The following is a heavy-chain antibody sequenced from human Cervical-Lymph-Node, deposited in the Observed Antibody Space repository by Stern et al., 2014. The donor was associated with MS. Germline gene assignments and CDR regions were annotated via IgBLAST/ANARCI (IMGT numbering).Heavy chain of an antibody. CDR1: GATFDTYA. CDR2: IIPIFVTA. J-gene: IGHJ4*02. D-gene: IGHD2-15*01. CDR3: ARGPGAALAPAAPPYYFDY. V-gene: IGHV1-69*06. Sequence: VQLVESGAELKKPGSSVKVSCKASGATFDTYAFNLVRQAPGQRLEWMGSIIPIFVTANYAQNFRGRVTSTADKLTSTAYMELSGLRFEDTALYYCARGPGAALAPAAPPYYFDYWGQGTLVTVSS.